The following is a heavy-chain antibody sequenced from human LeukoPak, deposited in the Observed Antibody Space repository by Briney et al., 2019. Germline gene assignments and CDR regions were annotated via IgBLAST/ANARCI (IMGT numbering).Heavy chain of an antibody. CDR2: LYTTGTT. J-gene: IGHJ3*02. CDR3: VRDESNWEEPNDAFDT. CDR1: GASITSCY. Sequence: PSETLSLTCAVSGASITSCYWSWVRQSARKGLEWIGRLYTTGTTNYAPSLKSRVTMSGDSAKNQLSLTLTCVTAAGTAVYYCVRDESNWEEPNDAFDTWGQGTLVTVSS. D-gene: IGHD1-26*01. V-gene: IGHV4-4*07.